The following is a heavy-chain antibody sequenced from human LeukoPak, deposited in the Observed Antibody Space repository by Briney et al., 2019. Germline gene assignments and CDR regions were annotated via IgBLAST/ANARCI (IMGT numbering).Heavy chain of an antibody. J-gene: IGHJ5*02. CDR1: GGSISSSSYY. Sequence: SETLSLTCTVSGGSISSSSYYWGWIRQPPGKGLEWIGEIYHSGSTNYNPSLKSRVTISVDKSKNQFSLKLSSVTAADTAVYYCARSRNYYDSSGYYYLWGQGTLVTVSS. CDR2: IYHSGST. V-gene: IGHV4-39*07. D-gene: IGHD3-22*01. CDR3: ARSRNYYDSSGYYYL.